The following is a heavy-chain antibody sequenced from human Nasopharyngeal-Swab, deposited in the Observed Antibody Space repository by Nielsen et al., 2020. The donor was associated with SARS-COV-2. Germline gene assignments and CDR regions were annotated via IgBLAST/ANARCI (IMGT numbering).Heavy chain of an antibody. Sequence: GESLKISCAASGFTFSTYAMYWVRQPPAKGLEWVSIISGSGGSTYYADSVKGRFTISRDNSKNSLYLQINSLRVEDTAMYYCARDTYHFWSGYRYFDSWGQGTLVTVSS. CDR3: ARDTYHFWSGYRYFDS. V-gene: IGHV3-23*01. CDR1: GFTFSTYA. D-gene: IGHD3-3*01. J-gene: IGHJ4*02. CDR2: ISGSGGST.